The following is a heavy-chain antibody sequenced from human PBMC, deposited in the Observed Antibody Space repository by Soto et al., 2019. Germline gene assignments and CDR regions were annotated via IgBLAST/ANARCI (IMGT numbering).Heavy chain of an antibody. Sequence: ASVKVSCKASGGTFSSYAISWVRQAPGQGLEWMGGIIPIFGTANYAQKFQGRVTITADESTSTAYMELSSLRSEDTAVYYCARYSSGWPLQSPYYYGMDVWGQGTTVTVSS. CDR2: IIPIFGTA. V-gene: IGHV1-69*13. J-gene: IGHJ6*02. D-gene: IGHD6-19*01. CDR1: GGTFSSYA. CDR3: ARYSSGWPLQSPYYYGMDV.